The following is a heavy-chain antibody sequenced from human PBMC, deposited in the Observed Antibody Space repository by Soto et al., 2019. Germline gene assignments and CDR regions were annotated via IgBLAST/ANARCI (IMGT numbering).Heavy chain of an antibody. V-gene: IGHV1-18*01. CDR3: ARDLNCSGGSCYSLVFDY. CDR2: ISAYNGNT. J-gene: IGHJ4*02. D-gene: IGHD2-15*01. Sequence: QVQLVQSGAEVKKPGASVKVSCEASGYTVTSYGISWVRQAPGQGLEWMGWISAYNGNTNYEQKLQGRVTMTTDTSTSTAYMELRSLRSDDTAVYYCARDLNCSGGSCYSLVFDYWGQGTLVTVSS. CDR1: GYTVTSYG.